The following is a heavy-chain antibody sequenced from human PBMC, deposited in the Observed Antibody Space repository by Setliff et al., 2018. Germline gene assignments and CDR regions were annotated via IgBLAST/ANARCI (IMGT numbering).Heavy chain of an antibody. Sequence: SETLSLTCTVSGGSISGSGHYWGWIRQPPGKGLEWIGSIYYIGNTYYNPSLQSRVTISVDTSTNQFSLKLSSVTAADTAVYYCARDYYGSGSYSDWGQGTLVTVSS. D-gene: IGHD3-10*01. CDR3: ARDYYGSGSYSD. CDR1: GGSISGSGHY. J-gene: IGHJ4*02. CDR2: IYYIGNT. V-gene: IGHV4-39*07.